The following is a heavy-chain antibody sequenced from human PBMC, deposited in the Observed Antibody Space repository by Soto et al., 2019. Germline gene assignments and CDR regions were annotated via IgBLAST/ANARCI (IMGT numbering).Heavy chain of an antibody. D-gene: IGHD6-13*01. CDR1: GGSISSYY. Sequence: PSETLSLTCTVSGGSISSYYWSWIRQPAGKGLEWIGRIYTSGSTNYNPSLKSRVTMSVDASKNQFSLKLSSVTAADTAVYYCARDFVAAAALTWFDPWGQGNLVTVSS. CDR3: ARDFVAAAALTWFDP. CDR2: IYTSGST. J-gene: IGHJ5*02. V-gene: IGHV4-4*07.